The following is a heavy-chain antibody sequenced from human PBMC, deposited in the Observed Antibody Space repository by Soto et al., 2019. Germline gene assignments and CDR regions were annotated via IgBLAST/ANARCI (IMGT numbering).Heavy chain of an antibody. CDR3: PRDISPGIAVAATADY. Sequence: AGGSLRLSCAASGFTFSSYGMHWVRQAPGKGLEWVAVIWYDGSNKYYADSVKGRFTISRDNSKNTLYLQMNSLRAEDTAVYYCPRDISPGIAVAATADYWGQGXLVTVYS. V-gene: IGHV3-33*01. CDR1: GFTFSSYG. CDR2: IWYDGSNK. D-gene: IGHD6-19*01. J-gene: IGHJ4*02.